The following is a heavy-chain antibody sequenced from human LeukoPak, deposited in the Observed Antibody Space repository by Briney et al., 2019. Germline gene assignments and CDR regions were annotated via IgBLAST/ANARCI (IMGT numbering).Heavy chain of an antibody. V-gene: IGHV1-46*01. CDR2: IYPRDGST. Sequence: ASVKVSCKASGYSFTSNYIHWVRQAPGQGLEWMGMIYPRDGSTSYAQKFQGRVTVTRDTSTSTVHVELSGLRSEDTAVYYCARDQEAFDYWGQGTLVTVSS. CDR1: GYSFTSNY. J-gene: IGHJ4*02. CDR3: ARDQEAFDY.